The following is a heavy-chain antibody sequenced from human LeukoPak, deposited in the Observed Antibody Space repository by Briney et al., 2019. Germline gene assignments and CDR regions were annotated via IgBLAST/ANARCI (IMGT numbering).Heavy chain of an antibody. D-gene: IGHD3-22*01. J-gene: IGHJ4*02. V-gene: IGHV1-46*01. CDR2: INPSGGST. CDR3: ARESPHYYDSSGYYGRFDY. Sequence: ASVKVSCKASGYTITSYYMHWVRQAPGQGLEWMGIINPSGGSTSYAQKFQGRVTMTRDTSTSTVYMELSSLRSEDTAVYYCARESPHYYDSSGYYGRFDYWGQGTLVTVSS. CDR1: GYTITSYY.